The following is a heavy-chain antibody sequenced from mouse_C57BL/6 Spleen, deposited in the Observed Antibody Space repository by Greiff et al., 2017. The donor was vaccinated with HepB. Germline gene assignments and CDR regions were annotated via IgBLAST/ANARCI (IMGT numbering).Heavy chain of an antibody. D-gene: IGHD1-1*01. Sequence: VQLQQSGAELMKPGASVKLSCKATGYTFTGYWIEWVKQRPGHGLEWIGEILPGSGSTNYNEKFKSKATLTVDKSSSTAYMQLSSLTSEDSAVYYCARRDYYGSPYYFDYWGQGTTLTVSS. CDR1: GYTFTGYW. V-gene: IGHV1-9*01. J-gene: IGHJ2*01. CDR3: ARRDYYGSPYYFDY. CDR2: ILPGSGST.